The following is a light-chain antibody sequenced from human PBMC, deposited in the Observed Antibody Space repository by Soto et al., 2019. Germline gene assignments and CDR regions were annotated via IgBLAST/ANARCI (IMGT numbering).Light chain of an antibody. CDR2: AAS. Sequence: EIVMTQSPATLSVSPGESATLSCRASQSVRSNLAWYQQKPGQAPRLLIYAASTRATGSPVSFSASGSETEFTLSISSLQSEDFAVYYCQQYHDWPLTFGGGTKVEI. CDR3: QQYHDWPLT. CDR1: QSVRSN. J-gene: IGKJ4*01. V-gene: IGKV3-15*01.